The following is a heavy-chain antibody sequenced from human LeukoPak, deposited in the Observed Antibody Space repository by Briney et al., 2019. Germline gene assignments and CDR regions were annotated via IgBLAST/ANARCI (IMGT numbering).Heavy chain of an antibody. D-gene: IGHD2-21*02. Sequence: ASVKVSCKASGYTFYSYGISWVRQAPGQGLEWMGWISAYNGNTNYAQKFQDRVTVTTDTSTSTAYMELRSLRSDDTAVYYCARDTGHIVVVTAIDVWGQGTLVTVSS. CDR1: GYTFYSYG. CDR2: ISAYNGNT. J-gene: IGHJ4*02. V-gene: IGHV1-18*01. CDR3: ARDTGHIVVVTAIDV.